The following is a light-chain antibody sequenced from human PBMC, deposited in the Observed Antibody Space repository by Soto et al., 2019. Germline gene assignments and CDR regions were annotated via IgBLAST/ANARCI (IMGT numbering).Light chain of an antibody. J-gene: IGKJ4*01. CDR3: QQRSSLPPLT. V-gene: IGKV3-11*01. CDR2: DAS. Sequence: EIVLTQSPATLSLSPGERATLSCRASQSISNYLAWYQQKPGQAPRLLIYDASNRATGIPARFSGSGSGTDFTLSISSLESEDFAVYYCQQRSSLPPLTFGGGTNVDVK. CDR1: QSISNY.